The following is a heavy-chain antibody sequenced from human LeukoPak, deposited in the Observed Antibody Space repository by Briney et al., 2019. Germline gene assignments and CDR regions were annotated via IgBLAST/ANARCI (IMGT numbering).Heavy chain of an antibody. Sequence: PSETLSLTCAVSGYSINSDYYWGWIRQSPDKGLEWIGIIYHSGSTYYNPSLKSRFTISVDTSKNQFSLKVTSVTAADTAVYYCARFYYYDTTGYPYYCMDVWGKGTTVTVSS. D-gene: IGHD3-22*01. J-gene: IGHJ6*03. V-gene: IGHV4-38-2*01. CDR1: GYSINSDYY. CDR2: IYHSGST. CDR3: ARFYYYDTTGYPYYCMDV.